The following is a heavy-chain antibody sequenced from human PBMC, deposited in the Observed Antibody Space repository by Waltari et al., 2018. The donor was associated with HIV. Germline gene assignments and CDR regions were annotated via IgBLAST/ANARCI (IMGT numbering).Heavy chain of an antibody. CDR2: IPPVFGV. CDR3: AKSDFGELVGGQKAFDV. V-gene: IGHV1-69*19. J-gene: IGHJ3*01. CDR1: GGAFDTFA. D-gene: IGHD4-17*01. Sequence: QSGAEAKKPGSSVKVSCQASGGAFDTFAFTWVRPAPGQGLEWLGGIPPVFGVIYAQNVHGRVTITSSPSTRTVFLELGGLRSDDTAVYFCAKSDFGELVGGQKAFDVWGRGT.